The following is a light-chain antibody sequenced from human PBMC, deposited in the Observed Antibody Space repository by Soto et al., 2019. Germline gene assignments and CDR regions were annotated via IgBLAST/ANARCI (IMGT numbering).Light chain of an antibody. CDR2: DAS. CDR3: QHYDVWPLT. J-gene: IGKJ1*01. CDR1: QSVNSH. Sequence: EIVLTQSTATLSVSPGGGATLSCRASQSVNSHLAWYQQKPGQGPRLLIYDASTRATGIPARFSGSGSGTKFTLTISSLQSEDFGVYYCQHYDVWPLTFGQGTKVEIK. V-gene: IGKV3-15*01.